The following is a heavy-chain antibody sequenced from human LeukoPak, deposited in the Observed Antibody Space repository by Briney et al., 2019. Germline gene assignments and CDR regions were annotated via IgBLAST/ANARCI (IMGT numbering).Heavy chain of an antibody. D-gene: IGHD6-6*01. CDR1: GFTFSSYA. V-gene: IGHV3-30*01. CDR2: ISYDGSNK. CDR3: AKDPPPYSSFHMDV. Sequence: GRSLRLSCAASGFTFSSYAMHWVRQAPGKGLEWVAVISYDGSNKYYADSVKGRFTISRDNSKNTLYLQMNSLRAEDTAVYYWAKDPPPYSSFHMDVWGKGTTVTVSS. J-gene: IGHJ6*03.